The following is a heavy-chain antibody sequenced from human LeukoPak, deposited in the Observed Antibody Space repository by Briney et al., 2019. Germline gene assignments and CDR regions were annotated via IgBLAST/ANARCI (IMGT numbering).Heavy chain of an antibody. Sequence: SVKVSCKASGGTFSSYAISWVRPAPGQGLEWMGGIIPIFGTANYAQKFQGRVTITADESTSTAYMELSSLRSEDTAVYYCARGYDSSGYYYEATSEFDYWGQGTLVTVSS. J-gene: IGHJ4*02. V-gene: IGHV1-69*13. CDR2: IIPIFGTA. D-gene: IGHD3-22*01. CDR1: GGTFSSYA. CDR3: ARGYDSSGYYYEATSEFDY.